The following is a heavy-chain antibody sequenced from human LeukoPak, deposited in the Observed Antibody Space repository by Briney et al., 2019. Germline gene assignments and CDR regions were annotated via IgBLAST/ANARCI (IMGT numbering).Heavy chain of an antibody. CDR3: ARGYCSSTSCSGIGYMDV. J-gene: IGHJ6*03. CDR1: GGSISSSNYY. Sequence: SETLSLTCTVSGGSISSSNYYWGWIRQPPGKGLEWIGSLYYSGSTYYNPSLKSRVTISVVTSKNQFSLKLSSVTAADRAVHYCARGYCSSTSCSGIGYMDVWGKGTTVTVSS. V-gene: IGHV4-39*01. D-gene: IGHD2-2*01. CDR2: LYYSGST.